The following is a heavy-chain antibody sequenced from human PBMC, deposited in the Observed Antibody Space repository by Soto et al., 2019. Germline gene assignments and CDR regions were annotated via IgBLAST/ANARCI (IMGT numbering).Heavy chain of an antibody. D-gene: IGHD1-26*01. CDR3: ARVWWELAPFDY. CDR1: GLSFSSYW. V-gene: IGHV3-74*01. J-gene: IGHJ4*02. CDR2: INSDGSST. Sequence: GVLRVSGAASGLSFSSYWMAWVRQAPGKGLVWVSRINSDGSSTSYADSVKGRFTISRDNAKTTLYLQMNSLRAEDTAVYYCARVWWELAPFDYWGQGTLVTVSS.